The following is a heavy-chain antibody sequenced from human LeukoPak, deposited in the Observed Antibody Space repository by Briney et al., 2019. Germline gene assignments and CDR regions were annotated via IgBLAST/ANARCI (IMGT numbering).Heavy chain of an antibody. CDR3: ARGTVVTAIPYYYGMDV. V-gene: IGHV1-46*01. J-gene: IGHJ6*02. D-gene: IGHD2-21*02. Sequence: ASVKVSCKASGYTFTNYYMHWVRQAPGQGLEWMGIINPSVGSTTYAQEFQGRVTMTRDTSTSTVYMELSSLRSEDTAVYYCARGTVVTAIPYYYGMDVWGQGTTVTVSS. CDR1: GYTFTNYY. CDR2: INPSVGST.